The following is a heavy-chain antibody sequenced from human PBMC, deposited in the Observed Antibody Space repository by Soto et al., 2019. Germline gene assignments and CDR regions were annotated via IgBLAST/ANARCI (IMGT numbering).Heavy chain of an antibody. V-gene: IGHV2-5*01. CDR2: IYWNGIE. J-gene: IGHJ4*02. CDR1: GFSLSSSDEA. Sequence: QITLKESGPALVKPTQTLTLTCTFSGFSLSSSDEAVGWIRQPPGKALEWLALIYWNGIERYSPSLKSRLTITKDTSKNQVVLTVTKMDPVDTATYFCAHGDPLDFHYWGQGTLVTVSP. D-gene: IGHD3-10*01. CDR3: AHGDPLDFHY.